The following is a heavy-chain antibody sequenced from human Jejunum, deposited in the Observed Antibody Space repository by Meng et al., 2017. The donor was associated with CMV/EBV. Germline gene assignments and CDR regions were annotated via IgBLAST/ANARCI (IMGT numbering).Heavy chain of an antibody. D-gene: IGHD3-10*01. CDR1: GDTFVSHA. Sequence: SCSTAGDTFVSHAIAWVRQAAGQGLEWLGGSIVIFATPNYAENFQGRVTITTDEAASKTYMEMNNLRSEDTAVYFCARGPSYYDIIYWGPGTLVTVSS. CDR2: SIVIFATP. J-gene: IGHJ4*02. V-gene: IGHV1-69*05. CDR3: ARGPSYYDIIY.